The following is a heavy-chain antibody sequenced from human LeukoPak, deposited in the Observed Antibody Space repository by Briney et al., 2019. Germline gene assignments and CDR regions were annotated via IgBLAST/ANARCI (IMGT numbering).Heavy chain of an antibody. V-gene: IGHV4-38-2*01. Sequence: GSLRLSCAASGFTFTTYCMSWVRQLPGKGLEWIGSIYHSGSTYYNPSLKSRVTISVDTSKNQFSLKLSSVTAADTAVYYCARGGSSSWYSYYYYYYMDVWGKGTTVTVSS. J-gene: IGHJ6*03. CDR1: GFTFTTYC. D-gene: IGHD6-13*01. CDR2: IYHSGST. CDR3: ARGGSSSWYSYYYYYYMDV.